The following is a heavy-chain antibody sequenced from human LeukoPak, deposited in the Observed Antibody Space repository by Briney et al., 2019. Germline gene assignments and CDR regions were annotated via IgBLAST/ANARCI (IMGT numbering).Heavy chain of an antibody. J-gene: IGHJ4*02. Sequence: GGSLRLSCAASGFTFSSYAMHWVRQAPGKGLEWVAVISYDGSNKYYADSVRGRFTISRDNSKNTLYLQMNSLRAEDTAVYYCVKERYYYDSSGYYFQGNFDYWGQGALVTVSS. D-gene: IGHD3-22*01. CDR3: VKERYYYDSSGYYFQGNFDY. CDR1: GFTFSSYA. CDR2: ISYDGSNK. V-gene: IGHV3-30*04.